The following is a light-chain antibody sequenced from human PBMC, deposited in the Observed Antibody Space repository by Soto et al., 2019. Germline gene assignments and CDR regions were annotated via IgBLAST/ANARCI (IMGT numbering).Light chain of an antibody. V-gene: IGKV3-15*01. CDR3: QQSYSTLGT. CDR1: QSIGTN. J-gene: IGKJ1*01. Sequence: EILMPQSPSTLSVSPWERSILSFSASQSIGTNLVWYQQKPGQAPRLLLYGASTRATGVPARFSGSGSGTDFTLTVSSLQSEDFATYYCQQSYSTLGTFGQGTKVDIK. CDR2: GAS.